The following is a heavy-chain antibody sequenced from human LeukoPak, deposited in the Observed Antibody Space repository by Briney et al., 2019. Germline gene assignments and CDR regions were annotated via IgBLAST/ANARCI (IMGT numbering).Heavy chain of an antibody. Sequence: SETLSLTCTVSGGSISSYYWSWIRQPAGKGLEWIGRIYTSGSTNYNPSLKSRVTISVDTSKNQFSLKLSSVTAADTAVYYCARASMVRGPPYYMDVWGKGTTVTISS. D-gene: IGHD3-10*01. CDR1: GGSISSYY. V-gene: IGHV4-4*07. J-gene: IGHJ6*03. CDR3: ARASMVRGPPYYMDV. CDR2: IYTSGST.